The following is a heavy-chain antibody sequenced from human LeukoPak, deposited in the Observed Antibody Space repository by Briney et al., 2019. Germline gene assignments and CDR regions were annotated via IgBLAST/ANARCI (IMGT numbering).Heavy chain of an antibody. CDR3: AEWGYCSSTTCLAIMDV. D-gene: IGHD2-2*01. J-gene: IGHJ6*03. V-gene: IGHV3-30*02. CDR2: IRYDGSNK. Sequence: GSLRLSCAASGFTFSTYGMHWVRQAPGKGLEWVAFIRYDGSNKYHADSVKGRFTISRDNSKNTLYLQMNNLRAEDTAVYYCAEWGYCSSTTCLAIMDVWGKGTTVTVSS. CDR1: GFTFSTYG.